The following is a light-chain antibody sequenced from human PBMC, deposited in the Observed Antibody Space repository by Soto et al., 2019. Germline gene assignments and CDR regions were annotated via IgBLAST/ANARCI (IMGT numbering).Light chain of an antibody. V-gene: IGKV3-11*01. CDR2: DVS. J-gene: IGKJ5*01. Sequence: EILLPQSPGTLSLSPAGTPTLSCRASQSVSGYLAWYQQKPGQAPRLLIYDVSNRATGIPDRFSGSGSGTDFTLTISSLEPEDFAIYYCQQRNYWQVTFGQGTRLEI. CDR3: QQRNYWQVT. CDR1: QSVSGY.